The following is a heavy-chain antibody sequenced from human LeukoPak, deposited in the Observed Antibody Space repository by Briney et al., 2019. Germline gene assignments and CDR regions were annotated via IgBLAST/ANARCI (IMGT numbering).Heavy chain of an antibody. J-gene: IGHJ4*02. CDR2: IIPIFGAA. V-gene: IGHV1-69*05. Sequence: ASVKVSCKASGGTFSSYAISWVRQAPGQGLEWMGGIIPIFGAANYTQKFQGRVTITTDESTSTAYMELSSLRSEDTAVYYCARGAGSSYLEGYWGQGTLVTVSS. CDR3: ARGAGSSYLEGY. CDR1: GGTFSSYA. D-gene: IGHD6-6*01.